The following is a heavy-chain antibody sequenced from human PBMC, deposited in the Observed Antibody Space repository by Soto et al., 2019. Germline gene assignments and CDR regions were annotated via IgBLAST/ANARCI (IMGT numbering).Heavy chain of an antibody. CDR3: ARPPFPGCINGVCYPCDH. Sequence: EASVKVSCKASGYTFTHYYIHWVRQAPGQGLEWMGMINPSGGSTDYAQKFQGRVTMTTDTSTTTVYMELSSLRSDDTAVYYCARPPFPGCINGVCYPCDHWGQGTLVTVSS. V-gene: IGHV1-46*01. D-gene: IGHD2-8*01. J-gene: IGHJ4*02. CDR1: GYTFTHYY. CDR2: INPSGGST.